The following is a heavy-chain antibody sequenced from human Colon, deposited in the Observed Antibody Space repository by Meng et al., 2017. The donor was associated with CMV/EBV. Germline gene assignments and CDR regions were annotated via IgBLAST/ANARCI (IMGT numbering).Heavy chain of an antibody. CDR1: GFNFGNHR. CDR3: AGARGQRSFDY. V-gene: IGHV3-21*06. CDR2: DVGGPSYR. D-gene: IGHD3-10*01. J-gene: IGHJ4*02. Sequence: GESLKISCAASGFNFGNHRMNWVRQAPGKGLEWVATDVGGPSYRYYADSVKGRFTVSRDNANNLLYLQMDSLGVDDSAVYYWAGARGQRSFDYWGQGIQVTVSS.